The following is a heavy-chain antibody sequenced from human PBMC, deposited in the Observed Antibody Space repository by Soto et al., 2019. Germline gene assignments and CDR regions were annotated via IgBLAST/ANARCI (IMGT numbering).Heavy chain of an antibody. CDR1: GFTFSSYW. CDR3: ARSNYYDSSGYYYGNAFDI. Sequence: PGGSLRLSCAASGFTFSSYWMHWVSQAPGKGLVWVSRINSDGSSTSYADSVKGRFTISRDNAKNTLYLQMNSLRAEDTAVYYCARSNYYDSSGYYYGNAFDIWGQGTMVTVSS. D-gene: IGHD3-22*01. V-gene: IGHV3-74*01. J-gene: IGHJ3*02. CDR2: INSDGSST.